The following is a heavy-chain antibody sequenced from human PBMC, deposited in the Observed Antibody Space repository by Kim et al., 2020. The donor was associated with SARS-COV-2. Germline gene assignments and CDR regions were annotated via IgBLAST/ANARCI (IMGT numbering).Heavy chain of an antibody. D-gene: IGHD3-9*01. CDR1: GFTFDDYA. CDR3: AKDKERYFDWLSPPGMYY. J-gene: IGHJ4*02. CDR2: ISGDGGST. V-gene: IGHV3-43*02. Sequence: GGSLRLSCAASGFTFDDYAMHWVRQAPGKGLEWVSLISGDGGSTYYADSVKGRFTISRDNSKNSLYLQMNSLRTEDTALYYCAKDKERYFDWLSPPGMYYWGQGTLVTVSS.